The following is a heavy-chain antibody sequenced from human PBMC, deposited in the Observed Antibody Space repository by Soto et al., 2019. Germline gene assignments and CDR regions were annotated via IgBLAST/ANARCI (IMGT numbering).Heavy chain of an antibody. Sequence: QVQLVQSGAEVKEPGSSVKVSCKATGDLFNNYAFNWVRQAPGQGLEWMGRISRLFSTTNYAQKFQGRVTIGADELTPIVYPEVSNLESEATAMYYCAASSSVAAAGYFKFWGQGTLVTVSP. D-gene: IGHD6-13*01. J-gene: IGHJ4*02. CDR1: GDLFNNYA. CDR2: ISRLFSTT. V-gene: IGHV1-69*01. CDR3: AASSSVAAAGYFKF.